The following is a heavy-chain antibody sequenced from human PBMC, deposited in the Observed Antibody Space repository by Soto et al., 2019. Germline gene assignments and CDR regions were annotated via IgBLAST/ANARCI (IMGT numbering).Heavy chain of an antibody. D-gene: IGHD1-7*01. CDR2: IVVGSGNT. CDR1: GFTFTSSA. Sequence: SVKVSCKASGFTFTSSAVQWVRQARGQRLEWIGWIVVGSGNTNYAQKFQERVTITRDMSTSTAYMELSSLRSEDTAVYYCAAASGYNWNYPGYYYGTDVWGQGTTVTVSS. CDR3: AAASGYNWNYPGYYYGTDV. J-gene: IGHJ6*02. V-gene: IGHV1-58*01.